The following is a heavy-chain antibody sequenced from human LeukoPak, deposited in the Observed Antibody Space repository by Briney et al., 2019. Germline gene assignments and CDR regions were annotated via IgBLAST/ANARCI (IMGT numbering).Heavy chain of an antibody. D-gene: IGHD6-13*01. Sequence: GGSLRLSCAASGFTFSSYWMSWVRQAPGKGLEWVANIKQDGSEEVYVDSVRGRFTISRDNAKKSLFLQMNTLRAEDTAVYYCARDPYSSTWSYGMDVWGQGTTVTVSS. CDR1: GFTFSSYW. CDR2: IKQDGSEE. J-gene: IGHJ6*02. CDR3: ARDPYSSTWSYGMDV. V-gene: IGHV3-7*05.